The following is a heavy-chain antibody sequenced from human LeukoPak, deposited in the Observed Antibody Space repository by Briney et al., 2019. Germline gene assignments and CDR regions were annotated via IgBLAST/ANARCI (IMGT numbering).Heavy chain of an antibody. CDR2: INHSGST. Sequence: SETLSLTCAVYGGSFSGYYWSWIRQPPGKGLEWIGEINHSGSTNYNPSLKSRVTISVDTSKNQFSLKLSSVTAADTAVYYCARAKVMVGGGGKPYNWFDPWGQGTLVTVSS. J-gene: IGHJ5*02. CDR1: GGSFSGYY. V-gene: IGHV4-34*01. D-gene: IGHD3-10*01. CDR3: ARAKVMVGGGGKPYNWFDP.